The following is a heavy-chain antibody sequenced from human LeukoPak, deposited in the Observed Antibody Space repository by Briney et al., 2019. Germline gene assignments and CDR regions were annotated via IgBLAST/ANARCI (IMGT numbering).Heavy chain of an antibody. Sequence: QPGGSLRLSCTASGFTFSSYWMHWVRQAPGEGLVWVSRINDDGSTTTHADSVKGRFTISRDDSKNTLFLQMNRLTAEDTAVYYCARAPSSASYPLDYWGQGTLVTVSS. J-gene: IGHJ4*02. CDR1: GFTFSSYW. CDR3: ARAPSSASYPLDY. V-gene: IGHV3-74*01. D-gene: IGHD6-19*01. CDR2: INDDGSTT.